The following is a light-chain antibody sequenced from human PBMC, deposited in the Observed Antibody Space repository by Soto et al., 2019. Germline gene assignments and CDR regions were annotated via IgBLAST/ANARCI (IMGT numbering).Light chain of an antibody. CDR3: HQYSDLPLT. Sequence: EIVMTQSPATLSVSPGERVTLSCRPSQTIHSNLASYQQRPGQAPRTLIYAASTSATGNTSRFSGNGFGNELTLTIRSLQAEDFEVYYCHQYSDLPLTFGGGTKVEIK. J-gene: IGKJ4*01. CDR1: QTIHSN. V-gene: IGKV3D-15*01. CDR2: AAS.